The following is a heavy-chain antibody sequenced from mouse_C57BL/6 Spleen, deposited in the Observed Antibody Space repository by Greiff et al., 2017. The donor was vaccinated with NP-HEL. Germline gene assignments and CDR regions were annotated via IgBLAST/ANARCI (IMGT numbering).Heavy chain of an antibody. J-gene: IGHJ2*01. D-gene: IGHD2-4*01. Sequence: QVQLQQSGPELVKPGASVKISCKASGYAFSSSWMNWVKQRPGKGLEWIGRIYPGDGDTNYNGKFKGKATLTADKSSSTAYMQLSSLTSEDSAVYFCARSATMITFEYWGQGTTLTVSS. V-gene: IGHV1-82*01. CDR3: ARSATMITFEY. CDR2: IYPGDGDT. CDR1: GYAFSSSW.